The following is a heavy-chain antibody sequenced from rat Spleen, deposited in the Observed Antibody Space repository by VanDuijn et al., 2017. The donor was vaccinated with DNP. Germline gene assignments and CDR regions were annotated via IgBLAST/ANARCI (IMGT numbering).Heavy chain of an antibody. D-gene: IGHD1-11*01. Sequence: EVQLVETGGGLVQPGRSLKLSCAASGFTFSDYYMAWVRQAPTKGLEWVAYISYDGGSTNYGDSVKGRFTISRDNAKSTLYLQMNSLRSEDMATYYCVRWDYGMYGFDYWGQGVMVTVSS. CDR1: GFTFSDYY. V-gene: IGHV5-22*01. CDR3: VRWDYGMYGFDY. CDR2: ISYDGGST. J-gene: IGHJ2*01.